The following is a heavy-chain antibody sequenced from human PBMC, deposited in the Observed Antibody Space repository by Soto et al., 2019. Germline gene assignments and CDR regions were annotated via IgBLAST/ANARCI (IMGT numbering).Heavy chain of an antibody. CDR2: IYSSGST. D-gene: IGHD5-18*01. Sequence: LSLTCTVSGGSISNYYWSWIRQPPGKGLEWIGYIYSSGSTNYNPSLKSRVTISADTSKNQVSLELTSVTAADTAVYYCARDHPHSYGIYYFDYWGQGTLVTVSS. CDR1: GGSISNYY. V-gene: IGHV4-59*01. J-gene: IGHJ4*02. CDR3: ARDHPHSYGIYYFDY.